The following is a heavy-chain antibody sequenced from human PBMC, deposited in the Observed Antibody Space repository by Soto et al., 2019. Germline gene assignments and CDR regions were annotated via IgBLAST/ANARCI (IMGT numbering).Heavy chain of an antibody. D-gene: IGHD3-10*01. J-gene: IGHJ4*02. Sequence: DVQLLESGGGLVQPGGSLRLSCAASGFTFSTYAMSWVRQAPGKALEWVSSLTSSGTDTLYADSVKGRFTISRDNSENPLYLQINSLRAEDTAVYYSANDRPSIGELFSSFDYWGQGTVVTVSS. CDR2: LTSSGTDT. CDR1: GFTFSTYA. V-gene: IGHV3-23*01. CDR3: ANDRPSIGELFSSFDY.